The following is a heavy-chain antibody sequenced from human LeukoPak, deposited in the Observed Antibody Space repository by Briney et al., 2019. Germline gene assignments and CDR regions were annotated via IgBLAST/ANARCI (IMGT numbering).Heavy chain of an antibody. Sequence: SVKVSCKASGGTFSSYAISRVRQAPGQGLEWMGRIIPILGIANYAQKFQGRVTITADKSTSTAYMELSSLRSEDTAVYYCARARYGDSFYGMDVWGQGTTVTVSS. V-gene: IGHV1-69*04. CDR2: IIPILGIA. CDR1: GGTFSSYA. J-gene: IGHJ6*02. CDR3: ARARYGDSFYGMDV. D-gene: IGHD4-17*01.